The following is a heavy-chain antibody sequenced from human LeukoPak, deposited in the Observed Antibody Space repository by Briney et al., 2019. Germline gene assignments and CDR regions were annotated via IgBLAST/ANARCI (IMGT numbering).Heavy chain of an antibody. CDR2: ISNDGRNK. D-gene: IGHD5-12*01. Sequence: GSLRLSCATSGFTFRNYGVHWVRQAPGKGLEWVAVISNDGRNKYYADSVKGRFTISRDNSMNTLYLQMNSLRPEDTAVYYCTRDGYGGYDYWGQGTLVTVSS. CDR1: GFTFRNYG. CDR3: TRDGYGGYDY. J-gene: IGHJ4*02. V-gene: IGHV3-30*03.